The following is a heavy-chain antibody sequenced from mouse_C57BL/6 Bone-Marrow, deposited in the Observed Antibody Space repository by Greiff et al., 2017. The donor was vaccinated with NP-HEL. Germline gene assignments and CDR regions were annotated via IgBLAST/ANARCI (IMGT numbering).Heavy chain of an antibody. D-gene: IGHD3-3*01. V-gene: IGHV14-2*01. CDR2: IDPEDGDT. J-gene: IGHJ3*01. CDR3: AREGKGTAWFAD. CDR1: GFPINDYS. Sequence: EVQLQQSGAELVKPGASVKLSCTASGFPINDYSMHWVQQRTEQGLEWIGRIDPEDGDTKYAPKFQGKATITADTSSNTAYLQLSSLTSEDTAVYYCAREGKGTAWFADWGQGTLVTVSA.